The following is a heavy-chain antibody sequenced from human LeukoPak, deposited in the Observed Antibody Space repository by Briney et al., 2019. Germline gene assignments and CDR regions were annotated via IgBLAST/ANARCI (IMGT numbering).Heavy chain of an antibody. D-gene: IGHD3-22*01. CDR2: IYPGDSDT. CDR3: ARSKNYYDSSGYYVDY. Sequence: GESLKISCKGSGYSSTSYWIGWVRQMPGKGLEWMGIIYPGDSDTRYSPSFQGQVTISADKSISTAYLQWSSLKASDTAMYYCARSKNYYDSSGYYVDYWGQGTLVTVSS. J-gene: IGHJ4*02. V-gene: IGHV5-51*01. CDR1: GYSSTSYW.